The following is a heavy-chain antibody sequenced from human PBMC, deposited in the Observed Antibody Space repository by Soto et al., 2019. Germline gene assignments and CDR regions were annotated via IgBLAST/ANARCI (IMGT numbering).Heavy chain of an antibody. D-gene: IGHD3-16*01. CDR3: AHREGDDYGWWSYKDAFDV. J-gene: IGHJ3*01. CDR2: IYGDDGE. CDR1: GFSLSSSGVG. V-gene: IGHV2-5*02. Sequence: QITLKESGPTLVKPTQTLTLTCTFSGFSLSSSGVGVGWIRQPPGKALEWLALIYGDDGERYTPSLKTRLTITKDTTKNQVVLRMPNMDPVDTATYYCAHREGDDYGWWSYKDAFDVWGQGTMVTVSS.